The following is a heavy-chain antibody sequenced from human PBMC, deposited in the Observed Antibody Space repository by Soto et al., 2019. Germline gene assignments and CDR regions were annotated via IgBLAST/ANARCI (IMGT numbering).Heavy chain of an antibody. CDR3: GRHVRGAVTMNWFDP. D-gene: IGHD4-17*01. CDR2: VEYGGST. CDR1: VGSIISSNFY. Sequence: PSDTLSLTSTDSVGSIISSNFYWGWIRQPPGKGLEWIGSVEYGGSTYDNPSLKSGISLSADTSKNQFSLKLTHVTAADTAIYYSGRHVRGAVTMNWFDPWGHGTLVTVSS. J-gene: IGHJ5*02. V-gene: IGHV4-39*01.